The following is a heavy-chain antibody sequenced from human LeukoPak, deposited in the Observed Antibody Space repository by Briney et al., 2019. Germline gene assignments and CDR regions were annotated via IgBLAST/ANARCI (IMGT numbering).Heavy chain of an antibody. V-gene: IGHV3-23*01. Sequence: GGSLRLSCAASGFTFSDYYMSWVRQAPGKGLEWVSSISGSSDNTNYADSVKGRFTISRDNSKNILYLQMNSLTAEDTAVYWCAKDPINWGSIYFDCWGQGTLVTASS. CDR2: ISGSSDNT. J-gene: IGHJ4*02. D-gene: IGHD7-27*01. CDR1: GFTFSDYY. CDR3: AKDPINWGSIYFDC.